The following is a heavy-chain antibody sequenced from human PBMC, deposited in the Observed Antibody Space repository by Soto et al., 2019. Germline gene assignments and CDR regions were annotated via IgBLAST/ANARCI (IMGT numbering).Heavy chain of an antibody. CDR1: GGSIYRSGYY. D-gene: IGHD2-15*01. Sequence: SETLSLTCTVSGGSIYRSGYYWGWIRQPPGRGLEWTGNIDYNGVTYSNPSLKSRVTISRDTSKNQFSLKLTSVTAADTALYYCGKVLVGATGHTDSDSWGPGTLVTVSS. V-gene: IGHV4-39*01. CDR2: IDYNGVT. J-gene: IGHJ4*02. CDR3: GKVLVGATGHTDSDS.